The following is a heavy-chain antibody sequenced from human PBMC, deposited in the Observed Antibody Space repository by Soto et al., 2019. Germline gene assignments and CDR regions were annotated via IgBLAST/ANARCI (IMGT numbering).Heavy chain of an antibody. J-gene: IGHJ4*02. CDR3: AREVPLGYYFDY. CDR2: ISYDGSNK. V-gene: IGHV3-30*04. Sequence: GGSLRLSCAASGFTFSSYAMHWVRQAQGKGLEWVAVISYDGSNKYYADSVKGRFTISRDNSKNTLYLQMNSLRAEDTAVYYCAREVPLGYYFDYWGQGTLVTVSS. D-gene: IGHD1-1*01. CDR1: GFTFSSYA.